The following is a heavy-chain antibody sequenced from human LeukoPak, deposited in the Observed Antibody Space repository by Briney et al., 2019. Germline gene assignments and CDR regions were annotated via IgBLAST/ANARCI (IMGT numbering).Heavy chain of an antibody. Sequence: PGGSLRLSCTASEFTFGDSWMSWVRQDPGKGREWVADIKKDGSEKNQVDSVKGRFTISRDNAKNSLYLQMNSLRAEDTAVYYCARGPANGARSDYLDYWGQGTLVTVSS. CDR2: IKKDGSEK. V-gene: IGHV3-7*01. CDR1: EFTFGDSW. J-gene: IGHJ4*02. CDR3: ARGPANGARSDYLDY. D-gene: IGHD3-10*01.